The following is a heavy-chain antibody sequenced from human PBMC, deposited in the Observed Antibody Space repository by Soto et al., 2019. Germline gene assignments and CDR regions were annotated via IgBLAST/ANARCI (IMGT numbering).Heavy chain of an antibody. Sequence: EVQLVESGGGLVKPGGSLRLSCAASGFTFSSYSMNWVRQAPGKGLEWVSSISSSSSYIYYGDSVKGRFTISRDNAKNSLYLQMNSLRAEDKAVYYCARGLPDGSGQYCDYWGQGTLVTVSS. CDR2: ISSSSSYI. CDR3: ARGLPDGSGQYCDY. D-gene: IGHD3-10*01. V-gene: IGHV3-21*01. J-gene: IGHJ4*02. CDR1: GFTFSSYS.